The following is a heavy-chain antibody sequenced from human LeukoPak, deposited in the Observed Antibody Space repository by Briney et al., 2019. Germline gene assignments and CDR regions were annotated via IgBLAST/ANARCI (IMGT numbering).Heavy chain of an antibody. Sequence: PSGTLSLTCAVSGGSISSSNWWSWVRPPPGKGLEWIGEIYHSGSTNYNPSLKSRVTISLDKSKNQFSLRLTSVTAADTAVYYCARVYSSSWYGFDYWGQGTLVTVSS. D-gene: IGHD6-13*01. CDR3: ARVYSSSWYGFDY. J-gene: IGHJ4*02. CDR2: IYHSGST. CDR1: GGSISSSNW. V-gene: IGHV4-4*02.